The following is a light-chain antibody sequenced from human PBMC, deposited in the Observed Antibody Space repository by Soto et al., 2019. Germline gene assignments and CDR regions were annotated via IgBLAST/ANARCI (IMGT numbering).Light chain of an antibody. J-gene: IGLJ2*01. Sequence: QSALTQPASVSGSPGQSITISCTGTSSDVGNDNLVSWYQQHPGKAPKLMIYEGSERPSGVSNRFSGSKSGNTASLTISGLQAEDEADYYCCSYAGRSTFVAFGGGTKLTVL. V-gene: IGLV2-23*03. CDR3: CSYAGRSTFVA. CDR2: EGS. CDR1: SSDVGNDNL.